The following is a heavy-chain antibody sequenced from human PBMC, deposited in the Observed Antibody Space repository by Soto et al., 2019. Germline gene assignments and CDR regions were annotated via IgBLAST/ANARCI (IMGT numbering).Heavy chain of an antibody. CDR3: EREGVRGMDV. D-gene: IGHD1-26*01. V-gene: IGHV1-8*01. CDR2: MNPNSGNT. Sequence: QVQLVQSGAEVKKPGASVKVSCKASGYTFTSYDINWVRQATGQGLEWMGWMNPNSGNTGYAQKFQGRVTMTRNTSNSRANRGRSRLRSEDTAVYYCEREGVRGMDVWGQGTTVTVSS. J-gene: IGHJ6*02. CDR1: GYTFTSYD.